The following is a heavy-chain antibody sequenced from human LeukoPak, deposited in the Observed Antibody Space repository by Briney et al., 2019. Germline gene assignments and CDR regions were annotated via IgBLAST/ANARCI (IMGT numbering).Heavy chain of an antibody. CDR1: GGTFSSYA. Sequence: ASVKVSCKASGGTFSSYAISWMRQAPGQGLEWMGRIIPILGIANYAQKFQGRVTITADKSTSTAYMELSSLRSEDTAVYYCASRYCSSTSCYDYWGQGTLVTVSS. CDR2: IIPILGIA. D-gene: IGHD2-2*01. J-gene: IGHJ4*02. V-gene: IGHV1-69*04. CDR3: ASRYCSSTSCYDY.